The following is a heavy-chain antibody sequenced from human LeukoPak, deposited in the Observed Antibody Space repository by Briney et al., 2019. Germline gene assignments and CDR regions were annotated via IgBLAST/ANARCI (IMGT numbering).Heavy chain of an antibody. V-gene: IGHV3-23*01. CDR2: ITGSGDST. Sequence: GSLRLSCAASGSTFSTFAMSRVRQAPGKGLEWVSAITGSGDSTSYADSVKGRFTISRDNTKNSLYLQMNSLRAEDTAVYYCARDSSFDFDYWGQGTLVTVSS. CDR3: ARDSSFDFDY. CDR1: GSTFSTFA. J-gene: IGHJ4*02. D-gene: IGHD6-6*01.